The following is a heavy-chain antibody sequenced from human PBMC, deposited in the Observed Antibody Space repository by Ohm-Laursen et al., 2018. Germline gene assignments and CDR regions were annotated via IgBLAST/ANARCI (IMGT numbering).Heavy chain of an antibody. Sequence: SLRLSCAASGFTFIDYDMSWIRQTPGKGLEWLSYITSGGGIIYSADSVKGRFTISRDNEEDTLYLQMNSLRAEDTAIYYCARHDSSDSPSHYYYYTMDVWGQGTTVTVSS. J-gene: IGHJ6*02. V-gene: IGHV3-11*01. CDR1: GFTFIDYD. CDR3: ARHDSSDSPSHYYYYTMDV. D-gene: IGHD3-22*01. CDR2: ITSGGGII.